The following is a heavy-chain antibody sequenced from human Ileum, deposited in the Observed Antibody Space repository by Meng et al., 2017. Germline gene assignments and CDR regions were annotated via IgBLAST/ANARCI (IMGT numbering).Heavy chain of an antibody. V-gene: IGHV4-4*02. CDR3: VRHGGKYFDS. Sequence: HVALEESGPGLGEPSGTLSLTCTVSGGSISSSFYWSWVRQSPGKGLEWIGQIYLAGSPNYNPSLESRVTISVDKSKNQFSLRLTSVTAADTAIFYCVRHGGKYFDSWGQGTLVTVSS. J-gene: IGHJ4*02. D-gene: IGHD2-15*01. CDR2: IYLAGSP. CDR1: GGSISSSFY.